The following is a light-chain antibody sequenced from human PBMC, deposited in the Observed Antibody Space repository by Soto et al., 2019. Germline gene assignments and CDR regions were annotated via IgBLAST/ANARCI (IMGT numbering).Light chain of an antibody. V-gene: IGKV3-15*01. Sequence: EKVMTQSPATRSVSPGERATLSCRASQRVSSNLAWYQQKPGQAPRLLIYGAFTRATGIPARFSGSGSGTEFTLTISSLQSEDFAVYYCQQYNNWPPYTFGQGTKLEIK. J-gene: IGKJ2*01. CDR1: QRVSSN. CDR3: QQYNNWPPYT. CDR2: GAF.